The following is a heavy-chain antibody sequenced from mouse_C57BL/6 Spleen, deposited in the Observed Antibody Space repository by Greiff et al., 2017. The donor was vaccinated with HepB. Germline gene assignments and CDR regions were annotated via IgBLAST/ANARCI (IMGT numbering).Heavy chain of an antibody. D-gene: IGHD3-2*02. CDR1: GFSLSTSGMC. CDR2: IYWDDDK. V-gene: IGHV8-12*01. CDR3: ARSRDSSGYVGAMDY. Sequence: VKLMESGPGLLQSSQTLSLTCSFSGFSLSTSGMCVSWIRQPSGKGLEWLAHIYWDDDKRYNPSLKSRLTITKDTSRNQVFLKITSGDTAETATYYCARSRDSSGYVGAMDYWGQGTSVTVSS. J-gene: IGHJ4*01.